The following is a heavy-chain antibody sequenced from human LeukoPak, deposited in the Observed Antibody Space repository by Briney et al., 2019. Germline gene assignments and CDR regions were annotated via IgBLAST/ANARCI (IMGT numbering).Heavy chain of an antibody. J-gene: IGHJ2*01. CDR3: ARASSPRYCSSTSCYWYFDL. CDR1: GGSFSGYY. V-gene: IGHV4-34*01. D-gene: IGHD2-2*01. Sequence: SETLSLTCAVYGGSFSGYYWSWIRQPPGKGLEWIGEINHSGSTNYNPSLKSRVTISVDTSKNQFSLKLSSVTAADTAVYYCARASSPRYCSSTSCYWYFDLWGRGTLVTVSS. CDR2: INHSGST.